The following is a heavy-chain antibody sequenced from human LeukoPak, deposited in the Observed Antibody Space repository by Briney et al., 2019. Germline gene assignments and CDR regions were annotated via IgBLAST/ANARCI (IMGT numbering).Heavy chain of an antibody. CDR1: GYTFTSYY. Sequence: ASVKVSCKASGYTFTSYYMHWVRQAPGQGLEWMGIINPSGGSTSYAQKFRGRVTMTRNTSISTAYMELSSLRSEDTAVYYCARGRLGATPYYYYYMDVWGKGTTVTVSS. CDR2: INPSGGST. D-gene: IGHD1-26*01. V-gene: IGHV1-46*01. J-gene: IGHJ6*03. CDR3: ARGRLGATPYYYYYMDV.